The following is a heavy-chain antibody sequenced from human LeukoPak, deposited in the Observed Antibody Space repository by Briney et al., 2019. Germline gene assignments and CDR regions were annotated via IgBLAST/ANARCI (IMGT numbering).Heavy chain of an antibody. D-gene: IGHD1/OR15-1a*01. CDR2: IRQDGRVQ. V-gene: IGHV3-7*01. J-gene: IGHJ4*02. CDR3: LVTTRSRGFDY. Sequence: EGSLRLSCAASGFTFSSYWMSWVRQAPGKGLEWVANIRQDGRVQNYVDSVKGRFTISRDNPKNSVYLQMSSLRAEDTAVYYCLVTTRSRGFDYWGQGTLVTVSS. CDR1: GFTFSSYW.